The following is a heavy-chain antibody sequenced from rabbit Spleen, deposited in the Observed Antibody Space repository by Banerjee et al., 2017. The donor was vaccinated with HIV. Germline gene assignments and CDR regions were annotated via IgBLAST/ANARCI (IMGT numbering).Heavy chain of an antibody. Sequence: QEQLEESGGDLVKPEGSLTLTCTASGFSFSSGYDMCWVRQAPGKGLEWIGYIYSGIEYTYYATWAKGRFTISKTSSTTVTLQMTSLTVADTATYFCARDSGDAGYFDGGYYFNLWGPGTLVTVS. CDR1: GFSFSSGYD. CDR3: ARDSGDAGYFDGGYYFNL. J-gene: IGHJ4*01. V-gene: IGHV1S45*01. CDR2: IYSGIEYT. D-gene: IGHD1-1*01.